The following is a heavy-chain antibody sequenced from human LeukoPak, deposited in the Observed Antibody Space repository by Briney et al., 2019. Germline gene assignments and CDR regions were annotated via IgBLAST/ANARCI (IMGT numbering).Heavy chain of an antibody. J-gene: IGHJ4*02. CDR2: INTDGSTT. D-gene: IGHD6-13*01. Sequence: PGGSLRLSCAASGFTLSTYWMHWVRQAPGKGLVWVSYINTDGSTTGYADSVKGRFTTSRDNAENTLYLQMNSLRGEDTAVYYCARGRVGYYFDYWGQGTLVTVSS. CDR1: GFTLSTYW. CDR3: ARGRVGYYFDY. V-gene: IGHV3-74*01.